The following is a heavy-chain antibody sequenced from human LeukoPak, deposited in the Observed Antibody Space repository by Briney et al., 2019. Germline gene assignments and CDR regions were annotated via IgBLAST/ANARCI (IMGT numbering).Heavy chain of an antibody. CDR3: VTVDIFGDRYYFYMDV. CDR1: GGTFSSYA. D-gene: IGHD3-3*01. V-gene: IGHV1-2*02. Sequence: ASVKVSCKASGGTFSSYAISWVRQAPRQGLEWMGWINPNSGGTNYAQKFQGRVTMTRDTSISTAYMELSSLTSDDTAVYYCVTVDIFGDRYYFYMDVWGEGTTVTVSS. J-gene: IGHJ6*03. CDR2: INPNSGGT.